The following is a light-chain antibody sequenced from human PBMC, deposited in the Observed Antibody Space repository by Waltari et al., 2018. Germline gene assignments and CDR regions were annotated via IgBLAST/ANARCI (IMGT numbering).Light chain of an antibody. CDR1: QSISSY. CDR2: AAS. V-gene: IGKV1-39*01. CDR3: QQSYSTPQIT. J-gene: IGKJ5*01. Sequence: DIQMTQSPSSLSASVGDRVTITCRASQSISSYLNWYQQKPGKAPKLLIYAASSLQSGGPSRFSGRGSGTDFTLTISSLQPEDFATYYCQQSYSTPQITFGQGTRLEIK.